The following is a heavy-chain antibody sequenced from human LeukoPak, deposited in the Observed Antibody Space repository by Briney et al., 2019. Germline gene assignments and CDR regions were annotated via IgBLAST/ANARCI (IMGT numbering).Heavy chain of an antibody. D-gene: IGHD2-8*01. Sequence: GGSLRLSCTASGFTFSAYAMSWVRQVPVKGLEWVSSIGSGGTTYYPDSVKGRFTISRDNSKNTLFLQMHNLRADDTAVYYCAKGSEMGPRTYPHWGQGTPVTVSS. CDR3: AKGSEMGPRTYPH. V-gene: IGHV3-23*01. CDR1: GFTFSAYA. J-gene: IGHJ4*02. CDR2: IGSGGTT.